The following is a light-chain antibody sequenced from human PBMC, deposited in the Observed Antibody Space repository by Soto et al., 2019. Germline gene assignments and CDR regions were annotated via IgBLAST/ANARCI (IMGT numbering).Light chain of an antibody. CDR3: SSYATTFYV. J-gene: IGLJ1*01. Sequence: QSALTQPASVSGSLGQSITISCTGTGSDVGSYKYVSWYQQHPGKAPKLIIFEVSNRPSGVSDRFSGSKSGNTASLTISGLQAEDEADYFCSSYATTFYVFGSGTKVTVL. CDR2: EVS. CDR1: GSDVGSYKY. V-gene: IGLV2-14*01.